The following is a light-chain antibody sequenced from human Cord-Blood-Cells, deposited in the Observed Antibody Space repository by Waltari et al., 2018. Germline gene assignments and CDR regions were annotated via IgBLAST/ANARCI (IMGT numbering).Light chain of an antibody. CDR1: QSISSW. CDR3: QQYNSYCT. CDR2: KAS. Sequence: IWMTQSPSLLSASTGDRVTITCRASQSISSWLAWYQQKPGKAPKLLIYKASSLESGVPSRFSGSGSGTEFTLTISSLQPDDFATYYCQQYNSYCTFGQGTKVEIK. V-gene: IGKV1-5*03. J-gene: IGKJ1*01.